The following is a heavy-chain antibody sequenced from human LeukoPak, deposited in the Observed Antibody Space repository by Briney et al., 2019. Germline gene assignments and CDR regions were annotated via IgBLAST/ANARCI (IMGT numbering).Heavy chain of an antibody. Sequence: GGSLRLSCAASGFTFSSYAMSWVRQAPGKGLEWVSAISGSGGSTYYADSVKGRFTISRDNSKNTLYLQMNSLRAEDTAVYYCAKDIYHTIVRPSDHAFDIWGQGTMVTVSS. CDR3: AKDIYHTIVRPSDHAFDI. D-gene: IGHD3-10*01. CDR1: GFTFSSYA. J-gene: IGHJ3*02. V-gene: IGHV3-23*01. CDR2: ISGSGGST.